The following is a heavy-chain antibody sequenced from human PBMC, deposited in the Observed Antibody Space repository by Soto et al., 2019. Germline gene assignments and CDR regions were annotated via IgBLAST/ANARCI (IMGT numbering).Heavy chain of an antibody. J-gene: IGHJ5*02. V-gene: IGHV1-8*01. D-gene: IGHD6-13*01. CDR2: MNPNSGNT. CDR1: GYTFTSYD. Sequence: QVQLVQSGAEVKKPGDSVKVSCKASGYTFTSYDINWVRQATGQGLEWMGWMNPNSGNTGNAQKFQGRVNMTRNSSISTAYMELRSLRSEDTAVYYCARRGVGAAALRGFDPWGQGTLVTVSS. CDR3: ARRGVGAAALRGFDP.